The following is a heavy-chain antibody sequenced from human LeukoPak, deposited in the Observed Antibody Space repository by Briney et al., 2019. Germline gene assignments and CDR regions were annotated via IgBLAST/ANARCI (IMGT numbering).Heavy chain of an antibody. V-gene: IGHV1-2*02. CDR1: GYTFTGYY. CDR2: INPNSGGT. D-gene: IGHD2-2*01. J-gene: IGHJ5*02. Sequence: ASVKVSCKASGYTFTGYYMHWVRQAPGQGLEWMGWINPNSGGTNYAQKFQGRVTMTRDTSISTAYMELTRLRYDDTAVYYCARDHNTSWYNWFDPWGQGTLVTVSS. CDR3: ARDHNTSWYNWFDP.